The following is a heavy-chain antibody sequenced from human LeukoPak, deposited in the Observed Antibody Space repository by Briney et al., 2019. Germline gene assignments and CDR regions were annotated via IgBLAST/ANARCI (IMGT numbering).Heavy chain of an antibody. D-gene: IGHD2-2*01. J-gene: IGHJ4*02. Sequence: ASVKVSCKVSGYTLTELSMHWVRQAPGKGVERMGGFDAEDGETIYAQKFQGRVTMTEDTSTDTAYMELSSLRSEDTAVYYCATAEGYCSSTSCLSFDYWGQGTLVTVSS. CDR3: ATAEGYCSSTSCLSFDY. V-gene: IGHV1-24*01. CDR1: GYTLTELS. CDR2: FDAEDGET.